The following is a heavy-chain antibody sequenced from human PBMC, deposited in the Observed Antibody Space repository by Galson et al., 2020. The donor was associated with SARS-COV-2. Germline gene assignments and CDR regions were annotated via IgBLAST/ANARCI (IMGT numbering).Heavy chain of an antibody. CDR3: ARESDSSSSEFDY. J-gene: IGHJ4*02. D-gene: IGHD6-6*01. Sequence: ASVKVSCKASGYTFTYHYIHWVRQAPGQGLEWMGRINPDSGGTNYAQKFQGRVTMTRDTSISTAYMELSSLRSDDTVVYYCARESDSSSSEFDYWGQGTLVTVSS. CDR1: GYTFTYHY. CDR2: INPDSGGT. V-gene: IGHV1-2*05.